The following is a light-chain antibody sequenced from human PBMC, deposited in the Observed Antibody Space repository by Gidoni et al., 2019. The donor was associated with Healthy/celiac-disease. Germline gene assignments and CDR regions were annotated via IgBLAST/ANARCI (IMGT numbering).Light chain of an antibody. CDR1: QDISNY. CDR3: QQYDNLPLT. Sequence: DIQMTQSPSSLSASVGDRVTITCQASQDISNYLNWYQQKPGKAPKRLIYDASNLETGDPSRFSGSGSGTDFTFTISSLQPEDIATYYCQQYDNLPLTFGGGTKVEIK. J-gene: IGKJ4*01. V-gene: IGKV1-33*01. CDR2: DAS.